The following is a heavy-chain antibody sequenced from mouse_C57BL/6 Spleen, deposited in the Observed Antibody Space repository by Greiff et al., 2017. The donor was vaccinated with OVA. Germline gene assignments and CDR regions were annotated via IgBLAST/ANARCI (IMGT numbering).Heavy chain of an antibody. CDR3: TGGYYWYFDV. Sequence: EVKLVESGGGLVQPGGSMKLSCVASGFTFSNYWMNWVRQSPEKGLEWVAQIRLKYDNYATHYAVSVKGRFTISKDDSKSSVYLQMNNLRADDTGIYYCTGGYYWYFDVWGTGTTVTVSS. V-gene: IGHV6-3*01. CDR1: GFTFSNYW. D-gene: IGHD2-2*01. CDR2: IRLKYDNYAT. J-gene: IGHJ1*03.